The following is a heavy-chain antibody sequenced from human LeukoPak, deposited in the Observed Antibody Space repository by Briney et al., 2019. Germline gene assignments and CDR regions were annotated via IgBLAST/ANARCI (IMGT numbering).Heavy chain of an antibody. CDR3: AKDVGPYCSGGSCFPVWFDP. CDR2: ISYDGSNK. J-gene: IGHJ5*02. CDR1: GFTFSSYG. Sequence: PGGSLRLSCAASGFTFSSYGMHWVRQAPGEGLEWVAVISYDGSNKYYADSVKGRFTISRDNSKNTLYLQMNSLRAEDTAVYYCAKDVGPYCSGGSCFPVWFDPWGQGTLVTVSS. V-gene: IGHV3-30*18. D-gene: IGHD2-15*01.